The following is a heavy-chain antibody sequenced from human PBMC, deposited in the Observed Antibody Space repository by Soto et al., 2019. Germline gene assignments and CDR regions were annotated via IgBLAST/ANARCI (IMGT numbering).Heavy chain of an antibody. CDR2: INHSGST. CDR3: VRVDKQLGTTFFDH. CDR1: GGSFSGYY. J-gene: IGHJ4*02. Sequence: PSETLSLTCAVYGGSFSGYYWTWIRQPPGTGLEWIGEINHSGSTNYNPSLKSRVTISVDTSKNQFSLKLTSATAEDTAVYYCVRVDKQLGTTFFDHWGQGILVTVSS. D-gene: IGHD1-1*01. V-gene: IGHV4-34*01.